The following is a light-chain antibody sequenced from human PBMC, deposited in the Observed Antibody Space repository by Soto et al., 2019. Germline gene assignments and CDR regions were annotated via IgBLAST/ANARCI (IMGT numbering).Light chain of an antibody. Sequence: QSVLTQPPSVSAAPGQKVSISCSGSSANIGSNYVSWYQHLPGSAPKLVIYDSDKRPSEIPDRFSGSKSGTSATLDITGLHTGDYPDYYCGPWHGSLSVVLFGGGTKLTVL. CDR1: SANIGSNY. CDR3: GPWHGSLSVVL. J-gene: IGLJ2*01. V-gene: IGLV1-51*01. CDR2: DSD.